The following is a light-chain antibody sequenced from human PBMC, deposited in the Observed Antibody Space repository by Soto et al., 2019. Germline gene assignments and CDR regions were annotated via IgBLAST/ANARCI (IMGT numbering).Light chain of an antibody. J-gene: IGLJ2*01. CDR3: SSYSGSDNFLV. CDR2: EVI. V-gene: IGLV2-8*01. CDR1: SSDVGGYNL. Sequence: QSVLTQPPSASGSPGQSVTISCAGTSSDVGGYNLVSWYQQHPGKAPKLMIYEVIKRPSGVADRFSGSKSGNTASLTVSGLLAEEEADYYCSSYSGSDNFLVFGGGTKVIVL.